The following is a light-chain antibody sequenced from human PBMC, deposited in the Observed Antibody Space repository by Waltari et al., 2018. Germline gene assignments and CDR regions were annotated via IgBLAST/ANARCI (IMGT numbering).Light chain of an antibody. V-gene: IGLV2-14*03. CDR3: SSYTTGGAPWV. J-gene: IGLJ1*01. Sequence: QSALTQPASVSGSPGQSITISCPGTDSDVGAYDFVSWYQQHPGKAPDLIIYDVSNRHSGIFNLSAASTSGTTVSLTISGLQAEDEADYYISSYTTGGAPWVFGTGTRVTVL. CDR1: DSDVGAYDF. CDR2: DVS.